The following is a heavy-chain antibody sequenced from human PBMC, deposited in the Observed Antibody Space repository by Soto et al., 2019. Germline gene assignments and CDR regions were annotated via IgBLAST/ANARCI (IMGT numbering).Heavy chain of an antibody. J-gene: IGHJ5*02. CDR1: GYTFTSYN. CDR3: ARAGGRLGELFWFDP. V-gene: IGHV1-46*01. CDR2: INPRGFFT. D-gene: IGHD3-10*01. Sequence: QVQLVQSGAEVKKPGASVKVSCKASGYTFTSYNIHWVRQAPGQGLEWVGMINPRGFFTTYAQKFRGGVTMTGDTSTSVVYMELTILRSEDTAVYYCARAGGRLGELFWFDPWGQGTLVSVSS.